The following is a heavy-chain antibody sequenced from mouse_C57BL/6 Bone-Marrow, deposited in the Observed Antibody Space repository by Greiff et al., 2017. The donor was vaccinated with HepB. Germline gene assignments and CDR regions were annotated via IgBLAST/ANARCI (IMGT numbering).Heavy chain of an antibody. Sequence: EVQGVESGGGLVQPGGSMKLSCVASGFTFSNYWMNWVRQSPEKGLEWVAQIRLKSDNYATHYAESVKGRFTISRDDSKSSVYLQMNNLRAEDTGIYYCTGYYSNYDAMDYWGQGTAVTVSA. CDR1: GFTFSNYW. CDR2: IRLKSDNYAT. D-gene: IGHD2-5*01. CDR3: TGYYSNYDAMDY. J-gene: IGHJ4*01. V-gene: IGHV6-3*01.